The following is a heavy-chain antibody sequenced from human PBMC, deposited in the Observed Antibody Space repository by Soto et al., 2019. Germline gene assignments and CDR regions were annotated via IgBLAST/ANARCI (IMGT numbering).Heavy chain of an antibody. CDR2: MGGAGAR. J-gene: IGHJ6*02. CDR3: TRATFGVGMDL. Sequence: GGSLRLSCAAFGFTYNSYDMIWVRQVTGKGLEWIASMGGAGAREYSGSVKGRFIISRDNAKNSLYLQMDSLRVADTGVYYCTRATFGVGMDLWGHGTPVTVSS. V-gene: IGHV3-13*01. CDR1: GFTYNSYD. D-gene: IGHD3-10*01.